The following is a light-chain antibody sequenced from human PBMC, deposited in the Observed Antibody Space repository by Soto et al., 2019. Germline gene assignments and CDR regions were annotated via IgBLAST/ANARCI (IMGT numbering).Light chain of an antibody. CDR1: SSDVVGYNY. CDR2: EVS. CDR3: SSYTSSSTGV. J-gene: IGLJ3*02. Sequence: QSALTQPASVSGSPGQSITISCTGTSSDVVGYNYVSWYQQHPGKAPKLMIYEVSNRPSGVSNRFSGSKSGNTASLTISGLQAEDEADYYCSSYTSSSTGVLGGGTKLTVL. V-gene: IGLV2-14*01.